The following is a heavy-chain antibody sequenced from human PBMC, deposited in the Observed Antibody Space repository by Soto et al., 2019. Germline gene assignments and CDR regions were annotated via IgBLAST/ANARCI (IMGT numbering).Heavy chain of an antibody. Sequence: QVQLQESGPGLVKPSQTLSLTCTVSGGSISSGGYYWSWIRQHPGKGLELIGYIYYSGSTYYNPSLKSRVTISVDTSKNQFSLKLSSVTAADTAVYYCARVNSARPLSALVAFDYWGQGTLVTVSS. CDR1: GGSISSGGYY. CDR2: IYYSGST. D-gene: IGHD5-12*01. V-gene: IGHV4-31*03. CDR3: ARVNSARPLSALVAFDY. J-gene: IGHJ4*02.